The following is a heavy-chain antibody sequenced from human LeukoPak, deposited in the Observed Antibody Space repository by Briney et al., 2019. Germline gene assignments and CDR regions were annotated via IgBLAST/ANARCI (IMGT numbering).Heavy chain of an antibody. D-gene: IGHD2-15*01. Sequence: SETLSLTCTVSGGSISSYYWSWIRQPPGKGLEWIGYIYYSGSTNYNPSLKSRVTISVDTSKNQFSLKLSSVTAADTAVYYCARERLYCSGGSCYPLLDYWGQGTLVTVSS. V-gene: IGHV4-59*01. CDR1: GGSISSYY. J-gene: IGHJ4*02. CDR2: IYYSGST. CDR3: ARERLYCSGGSCYPLLDY.